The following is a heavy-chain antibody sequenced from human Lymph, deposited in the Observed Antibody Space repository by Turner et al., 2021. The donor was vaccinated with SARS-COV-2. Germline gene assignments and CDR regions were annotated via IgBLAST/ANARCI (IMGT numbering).Heavy chain of an antibody. CDR3: AKGVAGGWLQPNSFDY. V-gene: IGHV3-23*01. CDR2: ISGSGGST. Sequence: EVQLLESVGGLVPHGGSLSLSCAAFGFTFSSYGMSWVRQAPGKGLEWVSAISGSGGSTYYADAVKGRFTISRDNSKNTLYLQMNSLRAEDTAVYYCAKGVAGGWLQPNSFDYWGQGTLVTVSS. CDR1: GFTFSSYG. J-gene: IGHJ4*02. D-gene: IGHD5-12*01.